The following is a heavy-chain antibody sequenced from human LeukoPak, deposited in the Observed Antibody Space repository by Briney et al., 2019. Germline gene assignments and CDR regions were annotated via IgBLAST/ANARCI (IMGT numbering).Heavy chain of an antibody. V-gene: IGHV4-34*01. CDR2: INHSGST. CDR1: GGSFSGYY. Sequence: SETLSLTCAVYGGSFSGYYWSWLRQPPGKGLEWIGEINHSGSTNYNPSLKSRVTISVDTSKNQFSLKLSSVTAADTAVYYCARVRGITMVRGVTPSVYFDYWGQGTLVTVSS. CDR3: ARVRGITMVRGVTPSVYFDY. J-gene: IGHJ4*02. D-gene: IGHD3-10*01.